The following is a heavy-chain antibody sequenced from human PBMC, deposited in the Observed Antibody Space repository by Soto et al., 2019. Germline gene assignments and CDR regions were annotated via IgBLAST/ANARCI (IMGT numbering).Heavy chain of an antibody. CDR2: LRNKANSYTT. CDR1: GFTFSDHY. CDR3: VRAGIVTTPYYFDY. V-gene: IGHV3-72*01. Sequence: GGSLRLSCAASGFTFSDHYMDWVRQAPGKGLEWVGRLRNKANSYTTEYAASVKGRFTISRDDSKNSLYLQMNSLKTEDTAVYYCVRAGIVTTPYYFDYWGQGALVTVSS. D-gene: IGHD5-12*01. J-gene: IGHJ4*02.